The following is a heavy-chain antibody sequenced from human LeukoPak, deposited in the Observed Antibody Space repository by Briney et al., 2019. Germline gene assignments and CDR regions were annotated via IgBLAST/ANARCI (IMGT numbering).Heavy chain of an antibody. Sequence: GGSLRLSCAASGFTFSSYWMSWVRQAPGKGLEWVANIKQDGSENQYVDPVKGRFAISRDNAENSLYLQMNSLKAEDTAVYYCGRFTRSGDSVYWGQGTLVTVSS. CDR1: GFTFSSYW. CDR2: IKQDGSEN. J-gene: IGHJ4*02. D-gene: IGHD7-27*01. CDR3: GRFTRSGDSVY. V-gene: IGHV3-7*04.